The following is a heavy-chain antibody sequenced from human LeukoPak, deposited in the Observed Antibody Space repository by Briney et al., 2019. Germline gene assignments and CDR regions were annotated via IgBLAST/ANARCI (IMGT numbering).Heavy chain of an antibody. CDR2: IRYDGSNK. CDR1: GFTFSSYG. J-gene: IGHJ4*02. Sequence: PGGSLRLSCAASGFTFSSYGMHWVRQAPGKGLEWVAFIRYDGSNKYYADSVKGRFTISRGNSNNTLYLQMNSLRAEDTAVYYCAKQNPDQYCSGDSCPFDYWGQGTLVTVSS. CDR3: AKQNPDQYCSGDSCPFDY. D-gene: IGHD2-15*01. V-gene: IGHV3-30*02.